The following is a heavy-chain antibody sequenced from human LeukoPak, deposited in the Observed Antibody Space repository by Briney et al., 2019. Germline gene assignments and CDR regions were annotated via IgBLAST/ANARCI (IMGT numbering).Heavy chain of an antibody. CDR1: GGSISSYY. J-gene: IGHJ4*02. Sequence: KPSETLSLTCTVSGGSISSYYWSWIRQPPGKGLEWIGYIYYSGSTNYNPSLKSRVTISVDTSKNQFSLKLSSVTAADTAVYYCARAKRYCSSTSCLYFDYWGQGTLVTVSS. V-gene: IGHV4-59*01. CDR3: ARAKRYCSSTSCLYFDY. D-gene: IGHD2-2*01. CDR2: IYYSGST.